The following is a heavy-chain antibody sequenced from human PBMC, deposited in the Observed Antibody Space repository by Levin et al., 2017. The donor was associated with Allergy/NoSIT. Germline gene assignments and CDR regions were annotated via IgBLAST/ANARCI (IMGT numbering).Heavy chain of an antibody. CDR3: ARVPHYYYYMDV. CDR1: GFPFSSYS. CDR2: ISSSSSYI. Sequence: SCAASGFPFSSYSMNWVRQAPGKGLEWVSSISSSSSYIYYADSVKGRFTISRDNAWNSLYLQMNSLRAEDTAVYYCARVPHYYYYMDVWGKGTTVTVSS. V-gene: IGHV3-21*01. J-gene: IGHJ6*03.